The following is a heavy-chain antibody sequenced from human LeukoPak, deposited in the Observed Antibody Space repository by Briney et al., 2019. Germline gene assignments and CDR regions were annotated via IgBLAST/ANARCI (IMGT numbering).Heavy chain of an antibody. CDR1: GFTCSNNY. V-gene: IGHV3-53*01. CDR2: IHSSGAT. CDR3: TVCGDSNH. Sequence: GGSLRLSCAASGFTCSNNYVSWVRQAPGMGLEWVSAIHSSGATCYADSVKGRFTISRDTSKNTLYLQISSLRVEDTAVYYCTVCGDSNHWGQGTLVTVSS. D-gene: IGHD4-17*01. J-gene: IGHJ5*02.